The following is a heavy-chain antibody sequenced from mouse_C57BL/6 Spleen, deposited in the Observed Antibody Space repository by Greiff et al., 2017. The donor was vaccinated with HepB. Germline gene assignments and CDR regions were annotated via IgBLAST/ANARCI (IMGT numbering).Heavy chain of an antibody. J-gene: IGHJ2*01. D-gene: IGHD1-2*01. CDR2: IDPETGGT. Sequence: QVQLQQSGAELVRPGASVTLSCKASGYTFTDYEMHWVKQTPVHGLEWIGAIDPETGGTAYNQKFKGKAILTADKSSSTAYMELRSLTSEDSAVYYCTRWSYGLSYYFDYWGQGTTLTVSS. V-gene: IGHV1-15*01. CDR3: TRWSYGLSYYFDY. CDR1: GYTFTDYE.